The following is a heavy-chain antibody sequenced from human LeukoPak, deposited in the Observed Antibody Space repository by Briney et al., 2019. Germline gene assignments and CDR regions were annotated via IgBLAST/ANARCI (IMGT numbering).Heavy chain of an antibody. D-gene: IGHD2-15*01. Sequence: SETLSLTCTVSGGSITSHYWSWIRQPPGKGLEWIGYMYYSGFSNYNPSLKSRVTISIDTSKNLFSLKLSSVTAADTAVYYCARDAIDGGYYMDVWGRGTTVTVSS. CDR3: ARDAIDGGYYMDV. J-gene: IGHJ6*03. CDR1: GGSITSHY. V-gene: IGHV4-59*11. CDR2: MYYSGFS.